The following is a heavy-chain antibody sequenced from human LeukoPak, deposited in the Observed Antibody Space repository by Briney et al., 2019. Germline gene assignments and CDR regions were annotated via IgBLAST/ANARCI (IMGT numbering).Heavy chain of an antibody. CDR2: INSDGSST. CDR3: ARVFSGWYFYFDS. V-gene: IGHV3-74*01. CDR1: GFTFTTYW. D-gene: IGHD6-19*01. J-gene: IGHJ4*02. Sequence: PGGSLRLSCAASGFTFTTYWMHWVRQAPGKGLVWVSRINSDGSSTTYAASVKGRFTISRDNAKKPLYLQMNSLRAEDTAMYYCARVFSGWYFYFDSWGQGTLVTVSS.